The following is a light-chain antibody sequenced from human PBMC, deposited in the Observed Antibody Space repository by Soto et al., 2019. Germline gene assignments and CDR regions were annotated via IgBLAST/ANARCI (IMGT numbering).Light chain of an antibody. CDR3: QHYAGGSRIT. Sequence: EIVLTQSPGTLSLSPGERATLSCRASQSVSSSYIAWYQQKPGQAPRLLIYGASSRATGIPDRFSGSGSGTDFTLTISRLEPEDFALYYCQHYAGGSRITFGQGTRLEIK. V-gene: IGKV3-20*01. J-gene: IGKJ5*01. CDR1: QSVSSSY. CDR2: GAS.